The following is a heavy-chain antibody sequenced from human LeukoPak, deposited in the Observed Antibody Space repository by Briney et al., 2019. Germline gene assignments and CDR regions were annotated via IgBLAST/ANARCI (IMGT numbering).Heavy chain of an antibody. J-gene: IGHJ4*02. Sequence: SETLSLTCTLSGGSITNTKYYWGWIRQPPGKGLEWIGSIYYTGSTYYNPSLKSRVTISVDTSKNQFSLKLRSVTAADTALYFCTRHTGYISGQYSNYEDSWGQGTLVTVSS. CDR2: IYYTGST. CDR1: GGSITNTKYY. CDR3: TRHTGYISGQYSNYEDS. V-gene: IGHV4-39*01. D-gene: IGHD4-11*01.